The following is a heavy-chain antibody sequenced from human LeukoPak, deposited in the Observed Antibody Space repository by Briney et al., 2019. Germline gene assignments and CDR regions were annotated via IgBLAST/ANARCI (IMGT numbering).Heavy chain of an antibody. CDR2: IYYSGST. Sequence: PSETLSLTCTVSGGSIRSGSHYWAWIAQPPGKGLEWIGSIYYSGSTYYNPSLENRVTISIDTSKNHFSLKLSSLSAADTSVYYCAKRDDSGGNLVDLWGQGTLVPVS. CDR1: GGSIRSGSHY. D-gene: IGHD3-22*01. CDR3: AKRDDSGGNLVDL. J-gene: IGHJ4*02. V-gene: IGHV4-39*02.